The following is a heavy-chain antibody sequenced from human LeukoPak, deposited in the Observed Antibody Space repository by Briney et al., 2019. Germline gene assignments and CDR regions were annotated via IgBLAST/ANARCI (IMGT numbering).Heavy chain of an antibody. CDR1: GYTFTSYG. Sequence: ASVKVSCKASGYTFTSYGISWVRQAPGQGLEWMGWISAYNGNTNYAQKLQGRVTITADESTSTAYMELSSLRSEDTAVYYCARDKVGATYYFDYWGQGTLVTVSS. D-gene: IGHD1-26*01. CDR2: ISAYNGNT. J-gene: IGHJ4*02. V-gene: IGHV1-18*01. CDR3: ARDKVGATYYFDY.